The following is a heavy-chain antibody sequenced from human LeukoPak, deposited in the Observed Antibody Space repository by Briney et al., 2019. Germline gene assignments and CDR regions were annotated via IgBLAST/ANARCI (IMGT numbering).Heavy chain of an antibody. CDR1: GFTFSSYS. Sequence: TGGSLRLSCAASGFTFSSYSMNWVRQAPGKGLEWVSSISSSSSYIYYADSVKGRFTISRDNAKNSLYLQMNSLRAEDTAVYYCARDLTYYYGSGREGMDVWGQGTTVTVSS. D-gene: IGHD3-10*01. CDR2: ISSSSSYI. V-gene: IGHV3-21*01. CDR3: ARDLTYYYGSGREGMDV. J-gene: IGHJ6*02.